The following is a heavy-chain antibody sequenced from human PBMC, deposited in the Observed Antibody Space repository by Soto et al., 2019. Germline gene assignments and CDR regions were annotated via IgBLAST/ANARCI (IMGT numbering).Heavy chain of an antibody. CDR3: AREFSYYVSPDSYLDY. J-gene: IGHJ4*02. CDR1: GDSVSGNSAA. V-gene: IGHV6-1*01. D-gene: IGHD3-16*01. Sequence: SQTLSLTCAISGDSVSGNSAAWNWIRQSPSRGLEWLGRTYYRSRWYNDYAVSVKSRITVTPDTSKNQFPLHLNSVTPEDTAVYYCAREFSYYVSPDSYLDYWGQGALVTVSA. CDR2: TYYRSRWYN.